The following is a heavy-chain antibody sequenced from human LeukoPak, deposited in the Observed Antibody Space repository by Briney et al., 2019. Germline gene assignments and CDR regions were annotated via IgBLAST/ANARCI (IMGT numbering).Heavy chain of an antibody. CDR2: ISYDGSNK. CDR1: GFTFSAYG. D-gene: IGHD6-19*01. CDR3: AKEVTRPNRAVAGLNY. Sequence: GGSLRLSCAASGFTFSAYGMHWVRQAPGKGLEWVAIISYDGSNKYYADSVKGRFTISRDNSKNTLYLQMNSLKAEDTAVYYCAKEVTRPNRAVAGLNYWGRGTLVTVSS. V-gene: IGHV3-30*18. J-gene: IGHJ4*02.